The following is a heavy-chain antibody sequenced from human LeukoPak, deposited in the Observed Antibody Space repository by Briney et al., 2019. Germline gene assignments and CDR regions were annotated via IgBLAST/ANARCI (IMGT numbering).Heavy chain of an antibody. CDR3: ARVGHYYDSSGYYP. CDR1: GGSISSHY. J-gene: IGHJ5*02. D-gene: IGHD3-22*01. V-gene: IGHV4-59*11. Sequence: PSETLSLTCTVSGGSISSHYWSWIRQPPGKGLEWIGYIYYSGSTNYNPSLKSRVTISVDTSKNQFSLKLSSVTAADTAVYYCARVGHYYDSSGYYPWGQGTLVTVSS. CDR2: IYYSGST.